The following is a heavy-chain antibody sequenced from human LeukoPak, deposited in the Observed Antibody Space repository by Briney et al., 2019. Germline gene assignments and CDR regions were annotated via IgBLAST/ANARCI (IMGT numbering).Heavy chain of an antibody. CDR1: GFTFTSFG. V-gene: IGHV3-23*01. D-gene: IGHD3-16*02. J-gene: IGHJ4*02. Sequence: GGTLRLSCAASGFTFTSFGMSWVRQAPGKGLEWVSTISGSGGSTYYADSVKGRFTISRDNSKNTLYLQMNTLRAEDTAVYYCARHRTASDYWGQGTLVTVSS. CDR2: ISGSGGST. CDR3: ARHRTASDY.